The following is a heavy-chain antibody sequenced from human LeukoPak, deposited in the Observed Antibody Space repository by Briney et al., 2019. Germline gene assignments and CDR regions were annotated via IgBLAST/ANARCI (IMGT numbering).Heavy chain of an antibody. CDR1: GYTFTSYY. D-gene: IGHD2-15*01. V-gene: IGHV1-69-2*01. CDR2: VDPEDGET. Sequence: ASVKVSCKASGYTFTSYYMHGVQQAPGKGLEWMGLVDPEDGETIYAEKFQGRVTITADTSTDTAYIELSSLRSEDTAVYYCATGDQVAATSYWGQGTLVTVSS. J-gene: IGHJ4*02. CDR3: ATGDQVAATSY.